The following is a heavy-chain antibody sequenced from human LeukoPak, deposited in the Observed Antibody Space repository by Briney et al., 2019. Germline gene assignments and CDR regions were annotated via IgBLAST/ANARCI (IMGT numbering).Heavy chain of an antibody. J-gene: IGHJ4*02. CDR2: IYSGGST. CDR1: GFTVSSNY. CDR3: ARAGYCGGDCPGGDYFDY. Sequence: GGSLRLSCAASGFTVSSNYMSWVRQAPGKGLGWVSVIYSGGSTYYADSVKGRFTISRDNSKNTLYLQMNSLRAEDTAVYYCARAGYCGGDCPGGDYFDYWGQGTLVTVSS. V-gene: IGHV3-66*01. D-gene: IGHD2-21*02.